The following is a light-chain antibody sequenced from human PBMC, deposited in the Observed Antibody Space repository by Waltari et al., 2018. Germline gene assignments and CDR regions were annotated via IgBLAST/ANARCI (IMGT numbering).Light chain of an antibody. J-gene: IGLJ3*02. CDR3: ASWDDSLKAWV. Sequence: QSLLSQPPSASGTPGQWVTISCFGSNSNIGRNVVSCYQQLPRAAPKLLISNPYQRPSGVPDRFAASKSGTSAALAIVGIQSEDETDYYCASWDDSLKAWVFGGGTKLTVL. CDR1: NSNIGRNV. V-gene: IGLV1-44*01. CDR2: NPY.